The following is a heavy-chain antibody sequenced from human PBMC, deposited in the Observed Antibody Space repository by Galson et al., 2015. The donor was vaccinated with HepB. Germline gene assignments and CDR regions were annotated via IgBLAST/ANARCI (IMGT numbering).Heavy chain of an antibody. V-gene: IGHV4-34*01. Sequence: SETLSLTCAVYGGSFSGYYWSWIRQPPGKGLEWIGEINHSGSTNYNPSLKSRVTISVDTSKNQFSLKLSSVTAADTAVYYCAVAYCGGDCYTMKTWIDYWGQGTLVTVSS. CDR1: GGSFSGYY. J-gene: IGHJ4*02. D-gene: IGHD2-21*02. CDR2: INHSGST. CDR3: AVAYCGGDCYTMKTWIDY.